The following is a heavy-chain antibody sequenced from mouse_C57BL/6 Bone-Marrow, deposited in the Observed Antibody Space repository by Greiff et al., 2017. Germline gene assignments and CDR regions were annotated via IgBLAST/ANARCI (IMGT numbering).Heavy chain of an antibody. Sequence: VKLMESGPELVKPGASVKISCKASGYTFTDYYINWVKQRPGQGLEWIGWIFTGSGSTYYNAKFKGKATLTVGKSSISAYMLLSILTSVDSAVYFCARWGFWFAYWGQGTLVTVSA. CDR1: GYTFTDYY. J-gene: IGHJ3*01. V-gene: IGHV1-75*01. CDR3: ARWGFWFAY. CDR2: IFTGSGST.